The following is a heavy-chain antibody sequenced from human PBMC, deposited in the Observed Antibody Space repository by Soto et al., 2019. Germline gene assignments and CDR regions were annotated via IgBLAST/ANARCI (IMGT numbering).Heavy chain of an antibody. CDR3: AKYYVTSIAAAGKIIDV. D-gene: IGHD6-13*01. Sequence: EVQLLESGGGLVQPGGSLRLSCAASGFTFSSHALSWVRQAPGNGLEWVSSISGSRYSPYYEDSVKGRFTISRDNSNNTLVLQMNTLRAEDTATYDCAKYYVTSIAAAGKIIDVWGQGTTVIVSS. CDR1: GFTFSSHA. J-gene: IGHJ6*02. CDR2: ISGSRYSP. V-gene: IGHV3-23*01.